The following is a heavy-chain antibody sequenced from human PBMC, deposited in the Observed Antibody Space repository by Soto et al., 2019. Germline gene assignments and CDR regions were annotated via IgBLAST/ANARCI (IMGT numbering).Heavy chain of an antibody. CDR2: IILIFGTA. Sequence: QVQLVQSGAEVKKPGSSVKVSCKASGGTFSSYAISWVRQAPGQGLEWMGGIILIFGTANYAQKFQGRVTITADESTSTAYMELSSLKSEDTDVYYCERDFSRGHEKNGCNVWGQGTTFTVSS. CDR3: ERDFSRGHEKNGCNV. J-gene: IGHJ6*02. CDR1: GGTFSSYA. D-gene: IGHD1-1*01. V-gene: IGHV1-69*01.